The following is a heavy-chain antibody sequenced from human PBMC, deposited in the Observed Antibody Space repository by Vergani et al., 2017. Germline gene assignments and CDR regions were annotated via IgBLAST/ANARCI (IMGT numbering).Heavy chain of an antibody. CDR3: ARGTALGAFDI. D-gene: IGHD2-21*02. Sequence: QVQLVQSGAEVQKPGASVKVSCKASGYTFTSYTIHWVRQAPGQRLERIGWINADNGNTKYSQNFQGRVTITRDTSASTAYMELSSLRSEDTAVFFCARGTALGAFDIWGQGTMVTVSS. V-gene: IGHV1-3*01. J-gene: IGHJ3*02. CDR2: INADNGNT. CDR1: GYTFTSYT.